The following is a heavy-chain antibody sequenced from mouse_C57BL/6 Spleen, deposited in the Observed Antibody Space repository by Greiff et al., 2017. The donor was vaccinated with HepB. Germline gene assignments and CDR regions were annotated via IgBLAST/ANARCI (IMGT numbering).Heavy chain of an antibody. CDR1: GYSITSGYY. CDR2: ISYDGSN. Sequence: EVKLVESGPGLVKPSQSLSLTCSVTGYSITSGYYWNWIRQFPGNKLEWMGYISYDGSNNYNPSLKNRISITRDTSKNQFFLKLNSVTTEDTATYYCARANWDPYWYFDVWGTGTTVTVSS. D-gene: IGHD4-1*01. V-gene: IGHV3-6*01. J-gene: IGHJ1*03. CDR3: ARANWDPYWYFDV.